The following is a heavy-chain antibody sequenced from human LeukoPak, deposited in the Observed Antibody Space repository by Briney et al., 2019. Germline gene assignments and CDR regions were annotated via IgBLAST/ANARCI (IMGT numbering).Heavy chain of an antibody. CDR1: GFPFSGYS. V-gene: IGHV3-21*01. CDR3: ARSAVGPPFDH. J-gene: IGHJ4*02. Sequence: GGSLRLSCTASGFPFSGYSMNWVRQAPGQGLEGVTVISSGSQTIFYTDSVKGRFTISRDNAKNSLYLQMSSLRAEDTAVYYCARSAVGPPFDHWSQGTVVTVSS. D-gene: IGHD6-19*01. CDR2: ISSGSQTI.